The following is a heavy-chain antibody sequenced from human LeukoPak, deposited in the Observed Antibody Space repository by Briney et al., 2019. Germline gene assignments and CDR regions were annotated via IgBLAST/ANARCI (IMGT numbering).Heavy chain of an antibody. Sequence: APVKVSCKASGYTFTSYGTSWVRQAPGQGLEWMGWISAYNGNTNYAQKLQGRVTMTTDTSTSTAYMELRSLRSDDTAVYYCARGSGYSIKGYYYYYGMDVWGQGTTVTVSS. D-gene: IGHD6-13*01. CDR3: ARGSGYSIKGYYYYYGMDV. CDR1: GYTFTSYG. CDR2: ISAYNGNT. J-gene: IGHJ6*02. V-gene: IGHV1-18*01.